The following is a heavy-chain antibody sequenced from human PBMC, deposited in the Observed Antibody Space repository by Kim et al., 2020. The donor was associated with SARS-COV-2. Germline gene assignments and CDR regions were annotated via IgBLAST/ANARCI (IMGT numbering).Heavy chain of an antibody. D-gene: IGHD6-19*01. CDR1: GFTFSSYG. Sequence: GGSLRLSCAASGFTFSSYGMHWVRQAPGKGLEWVAVIWYDGSNKYYADSVKGRFTISRDNSKNTLYLQMNSLRAEDTAVYYCAKDPRYSSDYTFDYWGQGTLVTVSS. CDR3: AKDPRYSSDYTFDY. J-gene: IGHJ4*02. CDR2: IWYDGSNK. V-gene: IGHV3-33*06.